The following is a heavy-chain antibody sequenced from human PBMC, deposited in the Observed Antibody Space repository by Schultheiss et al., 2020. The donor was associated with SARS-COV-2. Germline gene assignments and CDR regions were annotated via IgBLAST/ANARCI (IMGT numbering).Heavy chain of an antibody. J-gene: IGHJ5*02. CDR2: ISAYNGNT. V-gene: IGHV1-18*04. D-gene: IGHD6-19*01. CDR1: GYTFSNST. CDR3: ARCSQGGSGWFDP. Sequence: ASVKVSCKASGYTFSNSTMNWVRQAPGQGLEWMGWISAYNGNTNYAQKLQGRVTMTTDTSTSTAYMELRSLRSDDTAVYYCARCSQGGSGWFDPWGQGTLVTVSS.